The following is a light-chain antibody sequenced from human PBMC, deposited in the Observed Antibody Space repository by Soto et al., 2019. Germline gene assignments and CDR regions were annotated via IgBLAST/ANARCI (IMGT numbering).Light chain of an antibody. CDR2: GAS. V-gene: IGKV3-15*01. Sequence: EIVMTQSPATLSVSPGERATLSCGASQSVSSNLAWYQQKPGQAPRLLIYGASTRATGIPARFSGSGSGTEFTLTISSLQSEDFAVYYCQQYNNWPRATFGQGTKVDIK. CDR1: QSVSSN. J-gene: IGKJ1*01. CDR3: QQYNNWPRAT.